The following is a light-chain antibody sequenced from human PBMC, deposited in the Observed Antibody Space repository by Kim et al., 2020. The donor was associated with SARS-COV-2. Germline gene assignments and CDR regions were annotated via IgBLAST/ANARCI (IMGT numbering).Light chain of an antibody. CDR3: QQNGAWPLT. Sequence: VSPGETATLSCWASQSVSNSLAWYQQRPGQSPRLLIHGASTRATGIPARFIGGGSRTDFTLTINSLQSEDFAVYYCQQNGAWPLTFGGGTKVDIK. J-gene: IGKJ4*01. CDR1: QSVSNS. CDR2: GAS. V-gene: IGKV3-15*01.